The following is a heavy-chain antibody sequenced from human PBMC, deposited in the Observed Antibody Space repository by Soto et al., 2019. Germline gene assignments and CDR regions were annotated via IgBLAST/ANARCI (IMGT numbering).Heavy chain of an antibody. CDR2: IYSGGDT. CDR3: ARDGWGDFWSGYLRGRYGMDV. J-gene: IGHJ6*02. Sequence: PGGSLRLSCAASGFTVSSDYMSWVRRAPGKGLEWVSVIYSGGDTHYADSVKGRFTISRDNSKNTLYLQMNSLRAEDTAVYYCARDGWGDFWSGYLRGRYGMDVWGQGTTVTVSS. D-gene: IGHD3-3*01. V-gene: IGHV3-66*01. CDR1: GFTVSSDY.